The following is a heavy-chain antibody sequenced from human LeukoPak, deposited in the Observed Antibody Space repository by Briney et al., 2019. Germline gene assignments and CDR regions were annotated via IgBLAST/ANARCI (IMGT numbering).Heavy chain of an antibody. D-gene: IGHD6-6*01. Sequence: GASVKVSCKASGGTFSSYAISWVRQAPGQGLEWMGRIIPILGIANYAQKFQGRVTITADKSTSTAYMELSSLRSEDTAVYYCAREGVYSSSSRGVDYRGQGTLVTVSS. V-gene: IGHV1-69*04. J-gene: IGHJ4*02. CDR2: IIPILGIA. CDR1: GGTFSSYA. CDR3: AREGVYSSSSRGVDY.